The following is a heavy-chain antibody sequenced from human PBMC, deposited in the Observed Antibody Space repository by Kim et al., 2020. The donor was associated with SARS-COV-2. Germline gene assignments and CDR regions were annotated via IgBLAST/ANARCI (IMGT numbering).Heavy chain of an antibody. CDR2: IYYSGST. D-gene: IGHD3-10*02. V-gene: IGHV4-59*01. J-gene: IGHJ4*02. CDR3: ARGGVFGRTLDY. CDR1: GGSISSYY. Sequence: SETLSLTCTVSGGSISSYYWSWIRQPPGKGLEWIGYIYYSGSTNYNPSLKSRVTISVDTSKNQFSLKLSSVTAADTAVYYCARGGVFGRTLDYWGQGTLVTVSS.